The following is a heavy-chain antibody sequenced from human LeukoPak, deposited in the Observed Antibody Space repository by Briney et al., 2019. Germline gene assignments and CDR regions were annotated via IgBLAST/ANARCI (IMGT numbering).Heavy chain of an antibody. D-gene: IGHD5-18*01. CDR2: IYYSGST. Sequence: SETLSLTCSFSGGSINNYYWSWVRQPPGKGLEWIGYIYYSGSTDYNPSLKSRVTISIDTSKNHFSLRLSSVTAADTASYYCARGYAYGPNYYFDYWGQGTLVTVSS. V-gene: IGHV4-59*01. CDR3: ARGYAYGPNYYFDY. J-gene: IGHJ4*02. CDR1: GGSINNYY.